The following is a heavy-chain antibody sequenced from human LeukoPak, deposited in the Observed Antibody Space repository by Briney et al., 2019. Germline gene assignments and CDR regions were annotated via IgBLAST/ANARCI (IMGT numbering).Heavy chain of an antibody. CDR3: AKVAVGGTIHYFDY. CDR2: ISSDGSHK. J-gene: IGHJ4*02. CDR1: GFTFSSYG. V-gene: IGHV3-30*18. Sequence: GGSLRLSCAASGFTFSSYGMHWVRQAPGTGLEWVAVISSDGSHKYYADSVKGRFTISRDNSKNTLYLQMNSLRAEDTAVYYCAKVAVGGTIHYFDYWGQGTLVAVSS. D-gene: IGHD1-26*01.